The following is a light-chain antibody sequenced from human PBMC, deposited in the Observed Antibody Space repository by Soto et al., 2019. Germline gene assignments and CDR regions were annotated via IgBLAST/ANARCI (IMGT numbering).Light chain of an antibody. CDR2: AAS. CDR3: QQYYSYPGT. CDR1: QGISSY. V-gene: IGKV1-8*01. J-gene: IGKJ1*01. Sequence: AIRMTQSPSSLSASTGDRVTITCRASQGISSYLAWYQQKPGKAPKLLIYAASTLHSGVPSRFSGSGSGTDFTLTVSCLQSEDFATYYCQQYYSYPGTFGQGTKVEIK.